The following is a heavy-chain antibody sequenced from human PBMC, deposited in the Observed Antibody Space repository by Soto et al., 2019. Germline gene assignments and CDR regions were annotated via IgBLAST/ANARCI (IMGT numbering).Heavy chain of an antibody. D-gene: IGHD3-3*01. CDR1: GYSLTSYW. CDR2: IYPGDSDT. Sequence: PGESLKISCKGSGYSLTSYWIGWVRQMPGKGLEWMGIIYPGDSDTRYSPSFQGQVTISADKSISTAYLQWSSLKASDTAMYYCARQDITIFGVVDIWGQGTMVTVSS. J-gene: IGHJ3*02. CDR3: ARQDITIFGVVDI. V-gene: IGHV5-51*01.